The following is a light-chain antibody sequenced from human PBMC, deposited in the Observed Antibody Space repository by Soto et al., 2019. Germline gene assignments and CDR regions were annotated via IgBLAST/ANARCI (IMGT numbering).Light chain of an antibody. Sequence: QLVLTQSPSASASLGASVKLTCTLSSGHSSYAIAWHQQQPEKGPRYLMKLNSDGSHSKGDAIPDRFSGSSSGAERYLTISSLQSEDEADYDCQTWGTGIRVFGGGTQLTVL. J-gene: IGLJ3*02. CDR1: SGHSSYA. CDR2: LNSDGSH. CDR3: QTWGTGIRV. V-gene: IGLV4-69*01.